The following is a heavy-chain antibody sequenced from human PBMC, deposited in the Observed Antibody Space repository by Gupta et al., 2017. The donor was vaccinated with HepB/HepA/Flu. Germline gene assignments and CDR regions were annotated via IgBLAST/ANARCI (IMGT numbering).Heavy chain of an antibody. CDR3: ATLVNMYNSAGYEGG. CDR1: GGSISSRNYY. J-gene: IGHJ4*02. V-gene: IGHV4-39*01. Sequence: QLQLQESGPGLVKPSETRSLTSTVSGGSISSRNYYWVWFRQPPGKGLEWLGTIYYSGSTYYNPSLNGRVTIYVDTSKNQFSLKLTSVTAADTAFYYCATLVNMYNSAGYEGGWGQGTLVTVSS. CDR2: IYYSGST. D-gene: IGHD6-19*01.